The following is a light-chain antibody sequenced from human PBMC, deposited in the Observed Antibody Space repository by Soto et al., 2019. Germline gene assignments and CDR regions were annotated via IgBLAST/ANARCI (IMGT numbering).Light chain of an antibody. Sequence: QSALTQPRSGSGSPGQSVTISCTGTSSDVGGYNYVSWYQQHPGKAPKLMIYDVSKRPSGVPDRFSGSKSGNTASLTISGLQAEDEADYYCCSYAGSYPHVVFGGGTKLTVL. CDR3: CSYAGSYPHVV. CDR2: DVS. V-gene: IGLV2-11*01. CDR1: SSDVGGYNY. J-gene: IGLJ2*01.